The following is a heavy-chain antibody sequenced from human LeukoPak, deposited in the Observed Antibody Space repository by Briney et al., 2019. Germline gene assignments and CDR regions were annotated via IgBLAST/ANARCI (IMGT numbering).Heavy chain of an antibody. CDR3: ARRRSGSYYEYSD. D-gene: IGHD1-26*01. J-gene: IGHJ4*02. CDR2: IYYSGNT. CDR1: GFTFSSYW. V-gene: IGHV4-39*01. Sequence: PGGSLRLSCAASGFTFSSYWMHWVRQPPGKGLEWIGSIYYSGNTYYNPSLKSRVTISVDTSKNQFSLKLSSVTAADTAVYHCARRRSGSYYEYSDWGQGTLVTVSS.